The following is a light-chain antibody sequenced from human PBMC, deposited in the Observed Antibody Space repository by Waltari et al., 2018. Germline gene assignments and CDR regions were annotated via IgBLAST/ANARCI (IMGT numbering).Light chain of an antibody. CDR1: QSLRHSNGYYY. J-gene: IGKJ2*01. Sequence: EIVLTQSPLSLPVSPVEPASISCRSSQSLRHSNGYYYLDWYLQKPGQSPWVLMYLGSSRASGVSDRFSGSGSGTDFILNISRVEAEDVGIYYCLQARQTPYTFGPGTKLEIK. CDR3: LQARQTPYT. V-gene: IGKV2-28*01. CDR2: LGS.